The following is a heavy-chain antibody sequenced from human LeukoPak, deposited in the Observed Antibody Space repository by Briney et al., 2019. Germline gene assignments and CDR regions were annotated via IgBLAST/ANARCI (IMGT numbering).Heavy chain of an antibody. CDR2: INHSGST. Sequence: SETLSLTCAVYGGSFSGYYWSWICQPPGKGLEWIGEINHSGSTNYNPSLKSRVTISVDTSKNQFSLKLSSVTAADTAVYYCARHRDYYDSSGYYFDYWGQGTLVTVSS. CDR3: ARHRDYYDSSGYYFDY. J-gene: IGHJ4*02. D-gene: IGHD3-22*01. V-gene: IGHV4-34*01. CDR1: GGSFSGYY.